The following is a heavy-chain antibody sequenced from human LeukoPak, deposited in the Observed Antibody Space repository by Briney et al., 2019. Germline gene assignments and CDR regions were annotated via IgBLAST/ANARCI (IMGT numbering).Heavy chain of an antibody. J-gene: IGHJ1*01. CDR3: ATYSSLNRREFQY. D-gene: IGHD3-22*01. Sequence: GGSLRLSCEGSGFTFSNYWMGWVRQAPGKGLQWVANIKTDGSEKYYVDSVKGRFTISRDNAKNSLYLQMNSLRAEDTAVYYCATYSSLNRREFQYWGQGTLVTVSS. CDR1: GFTFSNYW. V-gene: IGHV3-7*01. CDR2: IKTDGSEK.